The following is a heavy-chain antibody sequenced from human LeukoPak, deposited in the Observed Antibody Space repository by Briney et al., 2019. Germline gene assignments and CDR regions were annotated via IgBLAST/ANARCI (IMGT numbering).Heavy chain of an antibody. CDR3: ARTGYSYGLYYFDY. V-gene: IGHV1-3*03. Sequence: ASVKVSCKASGYTFTSYYMHWVRQAPGQRLEWTGWINAGNGNTKYSQEFQGRVTITRDTSASTAYMELSSLRSEDMAVYYCARTGYSYGLYYFDYWGQGTLVTVSS. D-gene: IGHD5-18*01. CDR1: GYTFTSYY. J-gene: IGHJ4*02. CDR2: INAGNGNT.